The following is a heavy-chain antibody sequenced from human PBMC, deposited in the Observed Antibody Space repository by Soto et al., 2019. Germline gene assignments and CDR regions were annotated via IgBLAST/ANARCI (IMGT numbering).Heavy chain of an antibody. CDR2: ISSSSSYI. J-gene: IGHJ6*03. Sequence: GGSLRLSCAASGFTFSSYAMNWVRQAPGKGLEWVSSISSSSSYIYYADSVKGRFTISRDNAKNSLYLQMNSLRAEDTAVYYCASYSEETDYYYYYYMDVWGKGTTVTVSS. V-gene: IGHV3-21*01. CDR1: GFTFSSYA. CDR3: ASYSEETDYYYYYYMDV. D-gene: IGHD6-13*01.